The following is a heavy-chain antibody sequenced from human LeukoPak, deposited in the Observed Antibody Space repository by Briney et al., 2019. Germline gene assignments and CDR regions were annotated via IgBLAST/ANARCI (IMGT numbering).Heavy chain of an antibody. Sequence: SETLSLTCTVSGGSINGYYWSWIRQPPGKGLEWIGHIYFSGSTKYNPSLKSRVTISADTSKKQFSLKWSSVTAADTAVYYCASSQAVPGTSFDCWGQGTLVTVSS. CDR3: ASSQAVPGTSFDC. D-gene: IGHD6-19*01. J-gene: IGHJ4*02. V-gene: IGHV4-59*01. CDR2: IYFSGST. CDR1: GGSINGYY.